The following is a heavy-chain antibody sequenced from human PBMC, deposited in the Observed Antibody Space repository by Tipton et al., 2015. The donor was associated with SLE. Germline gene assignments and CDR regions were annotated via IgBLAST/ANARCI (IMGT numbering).Heavy chain of an antibody. CDR2: ISSSSSYI. CDR1: GFTFSSSG. CDR3: ASGYVPAAVDY. V-gene: IGHV3-21*01. J-gene: IGHJ4*02. D-gene: IGHD2-2*01. Sequence: SLRLSCAASGFTFSSSGMHWVRQAPGKGLEWVSSISSSSSYIYYADSVKGRFTISRDNSKNTLYLQMNNLRAEDTAVYYCASGYVPAAVDYWGQGTLVTVSS.